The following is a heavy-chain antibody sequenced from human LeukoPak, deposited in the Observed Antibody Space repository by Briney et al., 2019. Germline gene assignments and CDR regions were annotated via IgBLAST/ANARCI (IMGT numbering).Heavy chain of an antibody. CDR2: FYVGGST. CDR1: GFTFSNAW. CDR3: ARGDGYNYFDY. V-gene: IGHV3-66*01. Sequence: GGSLRLSCAASGFTFSNAWMSWVRQAPGKGLEWVSVFYVGGSTYYADSVKGRFTISRDHSKNTLYLQMDSLRAEDTAVYYCARGDGYNYFDYWGQGTLVTVSS. D-gene: IGHD5-24*01. J-gene: IGHJ4*02.